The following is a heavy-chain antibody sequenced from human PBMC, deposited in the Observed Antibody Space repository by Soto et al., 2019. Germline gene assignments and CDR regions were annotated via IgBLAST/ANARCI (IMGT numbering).Heavy chain of an antibody. CDR2: ISGDGVTT. J-gene: IGHJ4*02. CDR3: AREYYGLLTGYYTDY. Sequence: EVQLVESGGDLVQRGGSLRLSCAASGFPFSSYWMHWVRHAPGKGLDWVARISGDGVTTYYADSVTGRFTVSRDNAKNNLSLQISGLRAEDTAVYYCAREYYGLLTGYYTDYWGQGTLVSVSS. D-gene: IGHD3-9*01. V-gene: IGHV3-74*01. CDR1: GFPFSSYW.